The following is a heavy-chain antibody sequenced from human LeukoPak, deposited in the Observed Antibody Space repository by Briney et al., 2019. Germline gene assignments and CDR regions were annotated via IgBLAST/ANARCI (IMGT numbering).Heavy chain of an antibody. J-gene: IGHJ4*02. CDR1: GASISSGDYS. CDR2: TYHGGSS. D-gene: IGHD3-22*01. Sequence: SETLSLTCAVSGASISSGDYSWSWIRQPPGKGLGWIGYTYHGGSSYSNPSLKSRVTISVDTSKNQFSLKVNSVTAADTAVYYCARIYGSSGYYFDYWGQGTLVTVSS. CDR3: ARIYGSSGYYFDY. V-gene: IGHV4-30-2*01.